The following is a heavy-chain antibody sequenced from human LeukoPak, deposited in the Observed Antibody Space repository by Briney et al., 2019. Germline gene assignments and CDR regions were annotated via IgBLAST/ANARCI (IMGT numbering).Heavy chain of an antibody. CDR3: ARDSGANWRKFYY. CDR1: GFTFSSYS. J-gene: IGHJ4*02. V-gene: IGHV3-21*01. Sequence: GGSLRLSCAASGFTFSSYSMNWVRQAPGKRLEWVSSISSSSSYIYYADSVKGRFTISRDNAKNSLYLQMNSLRAEDTAVYYCARDSGANWRKFYYWGQGTLVTVSS. CDR2: ISSSSSYI. D-gene: IGHD1-1*01.